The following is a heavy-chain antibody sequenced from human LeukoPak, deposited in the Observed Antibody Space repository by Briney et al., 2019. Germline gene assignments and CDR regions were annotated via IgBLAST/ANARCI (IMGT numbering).Heavy chain of an antibody. CDR3: AKDGAYYYDSSGYYRA. CDR2: ISGSGGST. D-gene: IGHD3-22*01. J-gene: IGHJ4*02. Sequence: PGGSLRLSCAASGFTFSSYAMSWVRQAPGKGLEWVSAISGSGGSTYYADSVKGRFTISRDNSKNTLYLQMNSLRAEDTAVYYCAKDGAYYYDSSGYYRAWGQGTLVTVSS. CDR1: GFTFSSYA. V-gene: IGHV3-23*01.